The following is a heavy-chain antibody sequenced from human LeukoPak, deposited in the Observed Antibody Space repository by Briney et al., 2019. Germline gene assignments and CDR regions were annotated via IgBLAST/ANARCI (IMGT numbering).Heavy chain of an antibody. D-gene: IGHD3-22*01. V-gene: IGHV4-61*02. CDR2: ISSSGST. CDR1: GNSISSGDYY. J-gene: IGHJ3*02. CDR3: ARGPYSYDSSGAFDI. Sequence: PSETLSLTCTVSGNSISSGDYYWSWIRQPAGKGLEWIGRISSSGSTNYNPSLKSRVTISVDTSKNQFSLKLSSVTAADTAVYFCARGPYSYDSSGAFDIWGQGTMVTVSS.